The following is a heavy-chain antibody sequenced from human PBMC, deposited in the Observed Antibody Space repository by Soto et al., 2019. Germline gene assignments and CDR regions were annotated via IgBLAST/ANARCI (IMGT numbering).Heavy chain of an antibody. CDR1: GYSFTSYW. D-gene: IGHD2-15*01. J-gene: IGHJ5*02. V-gene: IGHV5-10-1*01. CDR3: ARCDCRGGSCYLSWFDP. Sequence: PGESLKISCKGSGYSFTSYWISWVRQMPGKGLEWMGRIDPSDSYTNYSPSFQGHVTISADKSISTAYLQWSSLKASDTAMYYCARCDCRGGSCYLSWFDPWGQGTLVTVSS. CDR2: IDPSDSYT.